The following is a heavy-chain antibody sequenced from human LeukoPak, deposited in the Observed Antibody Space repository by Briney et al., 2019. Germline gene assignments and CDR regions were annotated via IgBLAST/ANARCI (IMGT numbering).Heavy chain of an antibody. Sequence: GGSLRLSCAASGFTFSSYGMHWVRQAPGKGLEWVAVIWYDGSNKYYADSVKGRFTISRDNSKNTLYLQMNSLRAEDTAVYYCARDRYSSRNWFDPWGQGTLVTVSS. CDR3: ARDRYSSRNWFDP. V-gene: IGHV3-33*01. J-gene: IGHJ5*02. CDR2: IWYDGSNK. D-gene: IGHD6-13*01. CDR1: GFTFSSYG.